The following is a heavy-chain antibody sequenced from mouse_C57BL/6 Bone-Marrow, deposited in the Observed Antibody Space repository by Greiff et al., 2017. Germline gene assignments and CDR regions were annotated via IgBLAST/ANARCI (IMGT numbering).Heavy chain of an antibody. Sequence: EVQLQQSGPVLVKPGASVKMSCKASGYTFTDYYMNWVKQSHGKSLEWIGVINPYNGGTSYNQKFKGKATLTVDKSSSTAYMELNSLTSEDSAVYYCARGYYSNPYYAMDYWGQGTSVTVSS. CDR3: ARGYYSNPYYAMDY. CDR1: GYTFTDYY. CDR2: INPYNGGT. J-gene: IGHJ4*01. V-gene: IGHV1-19*01. D-gene: IGHD2-5*01.